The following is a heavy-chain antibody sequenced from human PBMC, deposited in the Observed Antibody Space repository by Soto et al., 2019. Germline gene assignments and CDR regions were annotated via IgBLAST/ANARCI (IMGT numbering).Heavy chain of an antibody. J-gene: IGHJ4*02. CDR1: GGIFSTYA. CDR2: IIPIFGTP. V-gene: IGHV1-69*01. D-gene: IGHD3-10*01. Sequence: QVQLVQSGAEVKKPGSSVKVSCKASGGIFSTYAISWLRQAPGQGLEWMGGIIPIFGTPNYAQKFQGRVTITADEATSTAYMELSILRSEDTPVYYCARDRDDYGSGNYYNRIDFWGQGTLVTVSS. CDR3: ARDRDDYGSGNYYNRIDF.